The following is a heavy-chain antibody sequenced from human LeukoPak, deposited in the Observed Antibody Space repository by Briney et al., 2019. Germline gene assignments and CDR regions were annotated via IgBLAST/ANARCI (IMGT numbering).Heavy chain of an antibody. CDR3: ARDDVAWNDVHWFDP. J-gene: IGHJ5*02. D-gene: IGHD1-1*01. CDR2: ISSTGSSI. V-gene: IGHV3-21*01. CDR1: GFTFSDYS. Sequence: GGSLRLSCPASGFTFSDYSMSWVRQAPGKGLEWVSSISSTGSSIYYADSVKGRFTISRDNAKNSLYLQMSSLRVEDTAVYYCARDDVAWNDVHWFDPWGQGTLVTVSS.